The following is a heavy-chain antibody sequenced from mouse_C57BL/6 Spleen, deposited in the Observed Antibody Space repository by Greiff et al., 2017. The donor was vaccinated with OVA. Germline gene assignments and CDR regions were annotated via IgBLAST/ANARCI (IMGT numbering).Heavy chain of an antibody. CDR3: ARHYGSKAMDY. CDR2: IYPRSGNT. D-gene: IGHD1-1*01. V-gene: IGHV1-81*01. J-gene: IGHJ4*01. Sequence: QVQLQQSGAELARPGASVKLSCKASGYTFTSYGISWVKQRTGQGLEWIGEIYPRSGNTYYNEKFKGKATLTADKSSITAYMELRSLTSEDSAVYFCARHYGSKAMDYWGQGTSVTVSS. CDR1: GYTFTSYG.